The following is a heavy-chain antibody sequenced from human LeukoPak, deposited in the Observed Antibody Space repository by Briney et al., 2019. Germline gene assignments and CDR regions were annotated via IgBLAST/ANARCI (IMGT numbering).Heavy chain of an antibody. D-gene: IGHD3-10*01. V-gene: IGHV3-30*03. CDR1: GFTFSSYG. J-gene: IGHJ4*02. CDR2: ISYDGSNK. Sequence: GGSLRLSCAASGFTFSSYGMHWVRQAPGKGLEWVAVISYDGSNKYYADSVKGRFTISRDNSKNTLYLQMNSLRAEDTAVYYCATGWFGELLFDYWGQGTLVTVSS. CDR3: ATGWFGELLFDY.